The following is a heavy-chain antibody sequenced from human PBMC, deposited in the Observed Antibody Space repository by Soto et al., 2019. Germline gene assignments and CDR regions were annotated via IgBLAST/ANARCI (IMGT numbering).Heavy chain of an antibody. V-gene: IGHV5-51*01. CDR2: IFPGDSDT. J-gene: IGHJ6*02. Sequence: EVQLVQSGAEVKKAGESLKISCKGSGYSFNNYWIAWVRQMPGKGLEWMGIIFPGDSDTRVSPSLQGQVTISADKSTGTAYLQWSSLKASDTAIYYCARPQQEFSSSGMDVWGQGTAVTVSS. D-gene: IGHD2-2*01. CDR1: GYSFNNYW. CDR3: ARPQQEFSSSGMDV.